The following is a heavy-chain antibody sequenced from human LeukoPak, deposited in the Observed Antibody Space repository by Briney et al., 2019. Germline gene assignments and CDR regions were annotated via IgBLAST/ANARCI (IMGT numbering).Heavy chain of an antibody. D-gene: IGHD6-19*01. CDR1: GFTFSSYG. J-gene: IGHJ6*03. Sequence: PGGSLRLSCAASGFTFSSYGMHWVRQAPGKGLEWVAFIRYDGSNKYYADSVKGRFTISRDNSKNTLYLQMNSLRAEDTAVYYCARIVGGSGWLQRNYYYYYMDVWGKGTTVTVSS. CDR2: IRYDGSNK. V-gene: IGHV3-30*02. CDR3: ARIVGGSGWLQRNYYYYYMDV.